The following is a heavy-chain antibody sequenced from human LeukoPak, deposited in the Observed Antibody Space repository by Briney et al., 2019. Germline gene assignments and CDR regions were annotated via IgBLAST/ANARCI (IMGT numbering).Heavy chain of an antibody. CDR3: ARGNKLRGGYYYYMDV. D-gene: IGHD1-26*01. V-gene: IGHV1-8*01. J-gene: IGHJ6*03. CDR1: GYTVTSYD. Sequence: ASVKVSCKASGYTVTSYDINWVRQATGQVLEGMGWMNPNSGNTGYAQKFQGRVTMTRNTSISTAYMELSSLRSEDTAVYYCARGNKLRGGYYYYMDVWGKGTTVTVSS. CDR2: MNPNSGNT.